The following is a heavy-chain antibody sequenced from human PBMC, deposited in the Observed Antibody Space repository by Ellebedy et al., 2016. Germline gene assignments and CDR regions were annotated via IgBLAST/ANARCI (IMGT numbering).Heavy chain of an antibody. CDR1: GFTFDDYG. J-gene: IGHJ4*02. CDR2: INWNGGST. D-gene: IGHD3-22*01. V-gene: IGHV3-20*01. CDR3: ARVSYYYDSSGYWPVSGDFDY. Sequence: GGSLRLSCAASGFTFDDYGMSWVRQASGKGLEWVSGINWNGGSTGYADSVKGRFTISRDNAKNSLYLQMNSLRAEDTALYHCARVSYYYDSSGYWPVSGDFDYWGQGTLVTVSS.